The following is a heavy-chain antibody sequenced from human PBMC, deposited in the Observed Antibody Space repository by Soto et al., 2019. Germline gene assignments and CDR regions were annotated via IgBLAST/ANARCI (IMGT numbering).Heavy chain of an antibody. CDR3: ARCFLGVGDAFEI. J-gene: IGHJ3*02. V-gene: IGHV3-11*01. CDR2: ISNGGATV. CDR1: GFTFSDYY. Sequence: QVQLVESGGGLVKPGGSLRLSCAASGFTFSDYYMFWVRQAPGKGLEWISYISNGGATVYYADSVKGRFTIARDNGKNSMFLQMNSLTADDTAVYYFARCFLGVGDAFEIWGRGTTVTVSS. D-gene: IGHD2-8*01.